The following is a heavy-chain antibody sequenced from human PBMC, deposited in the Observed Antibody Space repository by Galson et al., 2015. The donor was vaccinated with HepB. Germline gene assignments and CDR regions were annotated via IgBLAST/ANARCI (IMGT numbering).Heavy chain of an antibody. Sequence: SLRLSCAASGFTFSSYGMHWVRQAPGKGLEWVAVISYDGSNKYYADSVKGRFTISRDNSKNTLYLQMNSLRAEDTAVYYCAKGVKVQLWPWGFDYWGQGTLVTVSS. CDR2: ISYDGSNK. D-gene: IGHD5-18*01. V-gene: IGHV3-30*18. CDR1: GFTFSSYG. CDR3: AKGVKVQLWPWGFDY. J-gene: IGHJ4*02.